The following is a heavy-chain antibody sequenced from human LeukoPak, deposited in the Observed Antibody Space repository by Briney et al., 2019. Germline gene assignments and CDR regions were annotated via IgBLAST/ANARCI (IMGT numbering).Heavy chain of an antibody. J-gene: IGHJ4*02. V-gene: IGHV3-53*01. D-gene: IGHD3-16*01. CDR2: IYSGGST. Sequence: GGSLTLSCAASGFTVSSNYMSWVRQAPGQGLEWVSVIYSGGSTYYADSVKGRFTISRDKSKNTLYIQMNSLRAEGTAVYYCARILRGIDYWGQGILVTVSS. CDR1: GFTVSSNY. CDR3: ARILRGIDY.